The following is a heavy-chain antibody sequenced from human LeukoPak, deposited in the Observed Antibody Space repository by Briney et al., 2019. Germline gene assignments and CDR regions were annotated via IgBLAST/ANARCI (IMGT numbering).Heavy chain of an antibody. CDR1: GYTFTGCY. Sequence: ASVKVSCKASGYTFTGCYMHWVRQAPGQGLEWMGWINPNSGGTNYAQKLQGRVTMTRDTSISTAYTELSRLRSDDTAVYYCATAVAGRWEIDYWGQGTLVTVSS. J-gene: IGHJ4*02. CDR3: ATAVAGRWEIDY. V-gene: IGHV1-2*02. CDR2: INPNSGGT. D-gene: IGHD6-19*01.